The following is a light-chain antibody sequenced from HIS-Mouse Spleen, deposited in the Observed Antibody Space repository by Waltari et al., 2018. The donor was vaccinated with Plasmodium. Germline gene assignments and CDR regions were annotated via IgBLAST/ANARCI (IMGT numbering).Light chain of an antibody. J-gene: IGLJ3*02. CDR1: SSAVGSYTR. CDR3: CSYAGSSTPNWV. Sequence: QSALTQPASVSGSPGQSITIPCTGTSSAVGSYTRVSSYQQHPRKTPKLMIYEGSKRPSGVSNRFSGSKSGNTASLTISGLQAEDEADYYCCSYAGSSTPNWVFGGGTKLTVL. V-gene: IGLV2-23*01. CDR2: EGS.